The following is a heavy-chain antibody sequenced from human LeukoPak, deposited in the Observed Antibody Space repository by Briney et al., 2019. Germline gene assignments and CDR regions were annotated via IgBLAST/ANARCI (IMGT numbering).Heavy chain of an antibody. D-gene: IGHD3-16*01. J-gene: IGHJ5*02. CDR3: ASHSYGYNH. Sequence: GGSLRLSCAASGITITSYWMSWVRQTPGKGLEWVANIKQDGSEKNYVDSVKGRFTIFRDNARNSLYLQMNSLRAEDTAVYYCASHSYGYNHWGQGTLVTVSS. V-gene: IGHV3-7*01. CDR1: GITITSYW. CDR2: IKQDGSEK.